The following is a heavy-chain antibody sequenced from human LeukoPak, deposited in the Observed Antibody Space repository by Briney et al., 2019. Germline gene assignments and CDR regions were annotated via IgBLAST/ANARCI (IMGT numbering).Heavy chain of an antibody. CDR2: ISWNSGSI. CDR1: GFTFSSYS. D-gene: IGHD4-23*01. CDR3: AKAHGGNSPLDY. V-gene: IGHV3-9*01. Sequence: PGGSLRLSCAASGFTFSSYSMNWVRQAPGKGLEWVSGISWNSGSIGYADSVKGRFTISRDNAKNSLYLQMNSLRAEDTALYYCAKAHGGNSPLDYWGQGTLVTVSS. J-gene: IGHJ4*02.